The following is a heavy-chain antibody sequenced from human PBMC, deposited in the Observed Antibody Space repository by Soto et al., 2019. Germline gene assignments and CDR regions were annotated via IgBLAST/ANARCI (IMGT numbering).Heavy chain of an antibody. V-gene: IGHV1-69*02. CDR2: INAILDIS. CDR3: ARGPVRGMGGDS. J-gene: IGHJ5*01. Sequence: QVQLVQSGAEVKEPESSVKVSCKASGGTFNSDTINWVRQAPGQRLEWMGRINAILDISNYAQKFQGRIAITADKSTNSGYMELSSLRSEDTAVYYCARGPVRGMGGDSWGQGTLVTVSS. CDR1: GGTFNSDT. D-gene: IGHD3-16*01.